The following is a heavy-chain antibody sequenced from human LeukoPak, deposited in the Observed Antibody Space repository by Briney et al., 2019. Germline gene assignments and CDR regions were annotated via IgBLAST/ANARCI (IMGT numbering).Heavy chain of an antibody. CDR3: ARRYYDILTGYYTLFDY. J-gene: IGHJ4*02. D-gene: IGHD3-9*01. CDR1: GYTFTGYY. V-gene: IGHV1-2*02. Sequence: ASVKVSCKASGYTFTGYYMHWVRQAPGQGLEWMGWINPNSGGTNYAQKFQGRVTMTRDTSISTAYMELSRPRSDDTAVYYCARRYYDILTGYYTLFDYWGQGTLVTVSS. CDR2: INPNSGGT.